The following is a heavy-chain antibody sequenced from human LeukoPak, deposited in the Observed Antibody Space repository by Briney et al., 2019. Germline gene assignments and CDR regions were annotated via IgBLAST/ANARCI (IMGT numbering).Heavy chain of an antibody. CDR1: GGSFSGYY. CDR2: INHSGST. J-gene: IGHJ4*02. Sequence: PSETLSLTCAVYGGSFSGYYWSWIRQPPGKGLEWIGEINHSGSTNYNPSLKSRVTISVDTSKNQFSLKLGSVTAADTAVYYCARVSLGDCSSTSCHTIDYWGQGTLVTVSS. D-gene: IGHD2-2*02. V-gene: IGHV4-34*01. CDR3: ARVSLGDCSSTSCHTIDY.